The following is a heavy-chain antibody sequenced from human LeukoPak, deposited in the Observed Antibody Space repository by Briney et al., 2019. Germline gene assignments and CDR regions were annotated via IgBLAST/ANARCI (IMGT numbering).Heavy chain of an antibody. Sequence: GASVKVSFKASGYTFTSYDINWVRQATGQGLEWMGWMNPNSGNTGYAQKFQGRVTMTRNTSISTAYMELSSLRSEDTAVYYCARGRAGYCSGGSCFFDYWGQGTLVTVSS. CDR3: ARGRAGYCSGGSCFFDY. V-gene: IGHV1-8*01. D-gene: IGHD2-15*01. CDR2: MNPNSGNT. CDR1: GYTFTSYD. J-gene: IGHJ4*02.